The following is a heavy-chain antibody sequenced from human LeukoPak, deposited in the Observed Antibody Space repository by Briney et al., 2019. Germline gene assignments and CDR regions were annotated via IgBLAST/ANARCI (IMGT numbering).Heavy chain of an antibody. D-gene: IGHD5-18*01. J-gene: IGHJ4*02. CDR3: EKRMARGYSYGSNAINYFDY. CDR1: GFTFSNYW. CDR2: IKQDGSDK. V-gene: IGHV3-7*01. Sequence: PGGSLRLSCAASGFTFSNYWMSWVRQAPGKGLEWVANIKQDGSDKYYVDSVKGRFTISRDNSKNTLYLQMNSLRAEDTAVYYCEKRMARGYSYGSNAINYFDYWGQGTLVTVSS.